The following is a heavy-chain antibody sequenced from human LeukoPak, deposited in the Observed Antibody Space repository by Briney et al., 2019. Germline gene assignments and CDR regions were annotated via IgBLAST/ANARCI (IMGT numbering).Heavy chain of an antibody. Sequence: PSETLSLTCTVSGGSINNYYWSWIRQPPGKGLEWIGYIHYSGYTNYNPSLRGRVTMSVDTSKNQFSLKLTSVTAADTAVYYCARYCGGDCNSSAFDFWGQGTMVTVSS. CDR2: IHYSGYT. V-gene: IGHV4-59*01. CDR1: GGSINNYY. D-gene: IGHD2-21*02. CDR3: ARYCGGDCNSSAFDF. J-gene: IGHJ3*01.